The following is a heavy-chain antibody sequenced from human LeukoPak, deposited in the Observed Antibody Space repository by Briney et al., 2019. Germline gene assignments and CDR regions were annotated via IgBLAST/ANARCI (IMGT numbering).Heavy chain of an antibody. CDR1: GYHFSDYS. V-gene: IGHV7-4-1*02. D-gene: IGHD3-16*01. Sequence: GASVKVSCKASGYHFSDYSMNWVRQAPGQGLEWMGWINTNTGTPTYAQNFTGRFVFSLETSVNTAYLEVSSLKTEDSGIYYCARDLGFGKYAAFDIWGQGTMVMVSS. CDR2: INTNTGTP. J-gene: IGHJ3*02. CDR3: ARDLGFGKYAAFDI.